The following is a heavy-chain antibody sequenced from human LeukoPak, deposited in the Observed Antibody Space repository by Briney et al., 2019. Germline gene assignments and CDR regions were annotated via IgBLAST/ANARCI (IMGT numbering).Heavy chain of an antibody. V-gene: IGHV3-49*04. CDR2: IRSKAYGGTT. J-gene: IGHJ4*02. Sequence: PGGSLRLSCTASGFTFGDYAMSWVRQAPGKGLEWVGFIRSKAYGGTTEYAASVKGRFTISRDDSKGIACLQMNSLKTEDTAVYYCTRGRRGYSYGYNDYWGQGTLVTVSS. CDR3: TRGRRGYSYGYNDY. D-gene: IGHD5-18*01. CDR1: GFTFGDYA.